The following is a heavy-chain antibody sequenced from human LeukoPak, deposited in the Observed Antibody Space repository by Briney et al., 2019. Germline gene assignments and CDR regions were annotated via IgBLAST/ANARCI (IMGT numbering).Heavy chain of an antibody. V-gene: IGHV4-39*01. CDR2: VYYSGSA. Sequence: SETLSLTCTVSGGSISSSSYYWGWIRQPPGKGLEWIGSVYYSGSAYYNPSLKSRVTISVDTSKNQFSLKLNSVTAADTAVYYCAGPYSSGWPFDYWGQGTLVTVSS. CDR3: AGPYSSGWPFDY. D-gene: IGHD6-19*01. J-gene: IGHJ4*02. CDR1: GGSISSSSYY.